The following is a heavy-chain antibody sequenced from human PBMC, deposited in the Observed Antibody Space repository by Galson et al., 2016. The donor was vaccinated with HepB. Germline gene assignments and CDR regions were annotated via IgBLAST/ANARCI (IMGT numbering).Heavy chain of an antibody. CDR2: ISGSGGNT. J-gene: IGHJ3*02. CDR3: AKESRITVGGAFDI. Sequence: SLRLSCAASGFTFSSYAMGWVRQAPGKGLKWVSAISGSGGNTYYADSVKGRFTISRDNSKNTLFLQLNSLRAEDTALYYCAKESRITVGGAFDIWSQGTMVTVSS. V-gene: IGHV3-23*01. D-gene: IGHD6-19*01. CDR1: GFTFSSYA.